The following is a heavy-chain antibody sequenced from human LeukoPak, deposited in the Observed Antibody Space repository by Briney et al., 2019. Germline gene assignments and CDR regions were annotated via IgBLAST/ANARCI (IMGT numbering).Heavy chain of an antibody. CDR3: ARDGYDILNGYYIGIDY. CDR2: ISAYNGNT. J-gene: IGHJ4*02. Sequence: ASVKVSYKASGYTFTSYGIIWVRQAPGQGLEWMGWISAYNGNTNYAQKLQGRVIMTTDTSTSTAYMELRSLRSDDTAVYYCARDGYDILNGYYIGIDYWGQGTLVSVFS. CDR1: GYTFTSYG. D-gene: IGHD3-9*01. V-gene: IGHV1-18*01.